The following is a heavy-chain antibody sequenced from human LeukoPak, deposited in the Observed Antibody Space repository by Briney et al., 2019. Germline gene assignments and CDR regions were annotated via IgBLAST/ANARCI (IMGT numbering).Heavy chain of an antibody. CDR2: IYYSGST. D-gene: IGHD5-18*01. V-gene: IGHV4-39*07. Sequence: SETLSLTCTVSGGSISSSSYYWGWIRQPPGKGLEWIGSIYYSGSTSYNPSLKSRVTISVDTSKNQFSLKLSSVTAADTAVYYCARDFHGYSYGYYYYYYMDVWGKGTTVTVSS. CDR3: ARDFHGYSYGYYYYYYMDV. J-gene: IGHJ6*03. CDR1: GGSISSSSYY.